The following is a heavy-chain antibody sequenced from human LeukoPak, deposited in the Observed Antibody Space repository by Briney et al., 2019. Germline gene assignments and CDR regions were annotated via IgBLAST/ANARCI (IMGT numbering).Heavy chain of an antibody. Sequence: PSETLSLTCAVYGGSFSVYYWKWVRQPPGKGLEWIGQIYYSGTTNYNPSLKSRVTISVDRSKNQFSLKLSSMTAADTAVYYCARDRGYCDGGSCYLFDSWGQGTLVTVSA. V-gene: IGHV4-34*01. CDR3: ARDRGYCDGGSCYLFDS. D-gene: IGHD2-15*01. CDR1: GGSFSVYY. J-gene: IGHJ4*02. CDR2: IYYSGTT.